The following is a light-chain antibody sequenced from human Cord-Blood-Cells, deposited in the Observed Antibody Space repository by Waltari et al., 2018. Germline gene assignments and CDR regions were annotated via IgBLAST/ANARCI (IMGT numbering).Light chain of an antibody. Sequence: NFMLTQPHSVSESPGKTVTISCTRSSGSLASNYVQWYQQRPRSSPTTVIYEDNQRPSGFPDRFSGSIDSSSNSASLTISGLKTEDEADYYCQSYDSSNQVFGGGTKLTVL. CDR2: EDN. J-gene: IGLJ3*02. CDR1: SGSLASNY. V-gene: IGLV6-57*01. CDR3: QSYDSSNQV.